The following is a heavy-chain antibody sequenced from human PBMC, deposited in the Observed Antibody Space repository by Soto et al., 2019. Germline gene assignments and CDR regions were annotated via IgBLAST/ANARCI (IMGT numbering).Heavy chain of an antibody. Sequence: GASVKVSCKASGYTFTSYYMHWVRQAPGQGLEWMGIINTSSGSTSYAQKYQGRVTMTRDTSTSTVYMKLSSLRFYDTAVYFCAATTVTTSWFDPWGQGTLVTVSS. V-gene: IGHV1-46*01. CDR2: INTSSGST. CDR1: GYTFTSYY. CDR3: AATTVTTSWFDP. D-gene: IGHD4-17*01. J-gene: IGHJ5*02.